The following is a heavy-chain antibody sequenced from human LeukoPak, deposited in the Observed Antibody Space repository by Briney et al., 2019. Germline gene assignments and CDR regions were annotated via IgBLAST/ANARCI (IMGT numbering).Heavy chain of an antibody. D-gene: IGHD5-24*01. J-gene: IGHJ4*02. CDR1: GYTFTSFD. CDR3: ARLTGDGHNYRGFDS. V-gene: IGHV1-2*02. Sequence: ASVKVSCKASGYTFTSFDINWVRQATGQGLEWMGWINPNSGGTNYAQKFQGRVTMTRDTSISTAYMELSRLRSDDTAVYYCARLTGDGHNYRGFDSWGQGTLVTVSS. CDR2: INPNSGGT.